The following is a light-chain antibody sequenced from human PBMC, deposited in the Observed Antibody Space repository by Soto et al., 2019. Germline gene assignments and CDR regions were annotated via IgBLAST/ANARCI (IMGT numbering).Light chain of an antibody. Sequence: EIVMTQSPATLSVSPGERATLSCRASQSVSINLAWYQQKPGQAPRLLIYGASTRATGIPARFSGSGSGTEFTLTISRMAPEDFAVYYCQQYGSSPETFGQGTKVDIK. V-gene: IGKV3-15*01. CDR1: QSVSIN. CDR2: GAS. J-gene: IGKJ1*01. CDR3: QQYGSSPET.